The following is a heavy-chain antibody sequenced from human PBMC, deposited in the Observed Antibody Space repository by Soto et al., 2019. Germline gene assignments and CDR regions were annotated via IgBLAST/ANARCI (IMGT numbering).Heavy chain of an antibody. Sequence: QVQLVQSGAEVKKPGSSVKVSCKVYGGTFSSHTLTWVRQAPGQGLEWMGRTIPFLGITNYAQKFQGRVTITADKSTTTTYMELSSLRSEDTAVYYCASQGDNGRDFWGQGTLVTVSS. CDR1: GGTFSSHT. V-gene: IGHV1-69*02. CDR2: TIPFLGIT. D-gene: IGHD4-17*01. J-gene: IGHJ4*02. CDR3: ASQGDNGRDF.